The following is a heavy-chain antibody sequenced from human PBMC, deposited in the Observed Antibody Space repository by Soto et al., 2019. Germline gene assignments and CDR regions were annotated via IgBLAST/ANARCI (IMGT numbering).Heavy chain of an antibody. J-gene: IGHJ5*02. CDR1: GGTFSSYA. CDR2: IIPIFGTA. Sequence: SVKVSCKASGGTFSSYAISWVQQAPGQGLEWMGGIIPIFGTANYAQKFQGRVTITADESTSTAYMELSSLRSEDTAVYYCARSRYCSSTSCYIGWFDPWGQGXLVTVYS. CDR3: ARSRYCSSTSCYIGWFDP. D-gene: IGHD2-2*02. V-gene: IGHV1-69*13.